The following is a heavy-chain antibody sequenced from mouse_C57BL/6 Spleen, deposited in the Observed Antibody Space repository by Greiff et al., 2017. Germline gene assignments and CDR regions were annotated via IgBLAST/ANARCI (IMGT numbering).Heavy chain of an antibody. CDR3: ARPKSNHGGFDD. V-gene: IGHV1-69*01. D-gene: IGHD2-5*01. CDR1: GYTFTSYW. Sequence: QVQLQQPGAELVMPGASVKLSCKASGYTFTSYWMHWVKQRPGQGLEWIGEIDPSDSYTNYNQKFKGKSTLTVDKSSSTAYMQLSSLTSEDSAVYYCARPKSNHGGFDDWGQGTTLTVSS. CDR2: IDPSDSYT. J-gene: IGHJ2*01.